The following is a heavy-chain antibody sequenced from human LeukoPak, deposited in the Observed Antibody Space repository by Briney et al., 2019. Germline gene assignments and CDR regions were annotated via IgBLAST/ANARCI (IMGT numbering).Heavy chain of an antibody. V-gene: IGHV1-8*01. CDR3: ATMAVAGTRGLDY. J-gene: IGHJ4*02. CDR1: GYTFTKSDY. Sequence: ASVNVSCKASGYTFTKSDYMHWVRQAPGQGLEWMGWMNPNSGNTGYAQKFQGRVTMTRNTSISTAYMELSSLRSEDTAVYYCATMAVAGTRGLDYWGQGTLVTVSS. D-gene: IGHD6-19*01. CDR2: MNPNSGNT.